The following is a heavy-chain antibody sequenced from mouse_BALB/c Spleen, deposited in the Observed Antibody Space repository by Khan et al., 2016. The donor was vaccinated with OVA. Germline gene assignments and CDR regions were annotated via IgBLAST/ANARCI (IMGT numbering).Heavy chain of an antibody. Sequence: VQLKESGAELVKPGASVKLSCTGSGFNIKDTYMHWVKQRPEQGLEWIGMIDPVNGNTKYDPKFQGKATITADTSSNTAYLQLSSLTSEDTAVYYCARDYVYEAWFAYGGQGTLVTVSA. J-gene: IGHJ3*01. CDR3: ARDYVYEAWFAY. D-gene: IGHD2-2*01. CDR2: IDPVNGNT. CDR1: GFNIKDTY. V-gene: IGHV14-3*02.